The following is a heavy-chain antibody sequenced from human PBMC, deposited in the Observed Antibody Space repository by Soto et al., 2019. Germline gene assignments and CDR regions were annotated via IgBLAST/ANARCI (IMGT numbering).Heavy chain of an antibody. V-gene: IGHV3-21*01. CDR2: ISSSSSYI. J-gene: IGHJ3*02. D-gene: IGHD6-25*01. CDR1: GFTFSSYS. CDR3: ARVRGEPETFNSFDI. Sequence: GGSLRLSCAASGFTFSSYSMNWVRQAPGKGLEWVSSISSSSSYIYYADSVKGRFTISRDNAKNSLYLQMNSLRAEDTAVYYCARVRGEPETFNSFDIWGQGTMVTVSS.